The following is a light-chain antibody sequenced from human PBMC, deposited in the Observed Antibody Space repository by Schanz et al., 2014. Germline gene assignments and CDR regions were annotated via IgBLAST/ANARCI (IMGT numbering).Light chain of an antibody. Sequence: EIVLTQSPATLSLSPGERATLSCRASQSVGSFLAWYQQKPGQAPRLVIYAASTRATGIPARFSGSGSGTEFTLTISSLQSEDFAVYYCQQYDEWPLTFGGGTKVEIK. CDR2: AAS. J-gene: IGKJ4*01. CDR3: QQYDEWPLT. V-gene: IGKV3-15*01. CDR1: QSVGSF.